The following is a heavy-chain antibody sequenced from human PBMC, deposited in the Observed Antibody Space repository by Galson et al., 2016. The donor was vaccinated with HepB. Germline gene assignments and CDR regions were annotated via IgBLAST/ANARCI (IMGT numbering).Heavy chain of an antibody. CDR3: ARDCTGGTCKFAGYDAFDI. J-gene: IGHJ3*02. D-gene: IGHD2-8*02. CDR2: IYSGDSA. Sequence: SLRLSCAASGITVGSNYMSWVRQAPGKGLEWVSVIYSGDSAYYADSVKGRSTISRDNSRNQFSLSLSSVTAADTAVYYCARDCTGGTCKFAGYDAFDIWGQGTTVTVSS. CDR1: GITVGSNY. V-gene: IGHV3-53*01.